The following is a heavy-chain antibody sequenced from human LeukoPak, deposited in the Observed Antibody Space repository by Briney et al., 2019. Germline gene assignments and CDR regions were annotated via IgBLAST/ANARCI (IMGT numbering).Heavy chain of an antibody. CDR3: AIDVGELLTY. CDR1: GYTFTGHY. CDR2: INPNIGGP. J-gene: IGHJ4*02. Sequence: ASVTVSCKASGYTFTGHYMHWVRLAPGQGLEWMGWINPNIGGPNYAQKFQGRVIMTRDTSISTAYMELRRLTSEDTAVYYCAIDVGELLTYWGQGTLVTVSS. V-gene: IGHV1-2*02. D-gene: IGHD1-26*01.